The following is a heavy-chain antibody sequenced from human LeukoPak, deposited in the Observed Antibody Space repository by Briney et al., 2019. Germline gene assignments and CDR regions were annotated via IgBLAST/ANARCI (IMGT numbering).Heavy chain of an antibody. V-gene: IGHV5-51*01. D-gene: IGHD3-22*01. CDR3: ARHGPTYDSSGYYLSY. J-gene: IGHJ4*02. CDR1: GYSFTSYW. CDR2: IYPGVSDT. Sequence: GESLKISCKGSGYSFTSYWIGWVRQMPGKGLEWMGIIYPGVSDTRYSPSFQGQVTISADKSISTAYLQWSSLKASDTAMYYCARHGPTYDSSGYYLSYWGQGTLVTVSS.